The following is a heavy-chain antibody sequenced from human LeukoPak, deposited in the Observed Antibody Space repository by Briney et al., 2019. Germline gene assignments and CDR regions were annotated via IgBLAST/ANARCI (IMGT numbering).Heavy chain of an antibody. J-gene: IGHJ4*02. V-gene: IGHV4-30-4*01. D-gene: IGHD3-10*01. CDR1: GGSISSGDYY. CDR3: ASRTYYYGSGNRIFDY. CDR2: IYYSGST. Sequence: PSQTLSLTCTVSGGSISSGDYYWSWIRQPPGKGLEWIGYIYYSGSTYYNPSLKSRVTISVDPSENQFSLKLSSVTAADTAVYYCASRTYYYGSGNRIFDYWGQGTLVTVSS.